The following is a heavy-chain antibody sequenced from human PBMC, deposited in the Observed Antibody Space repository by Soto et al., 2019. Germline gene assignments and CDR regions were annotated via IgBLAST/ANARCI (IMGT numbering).Heavy chain of an antibody. D-gene: IGHD5-12*01. CDR3: ARGKNCGYVLGDPYYYYGMDV. J-gene: IGHJ6*02. Sequence: ASVKVSCKASGYTFTSYAMHWVRQAPGQRLEWMGWINAGNGNTKYSQKFQGRVTITRDTSASTAHMELSSLRSEDTAVYYCARGKNCGYVLGDPYYYYGMDVWGQGTTVTVSS. CDR2: INAGNGNT. CDR1: GYTFTSYA. V-gene: IGHV1-3*01.